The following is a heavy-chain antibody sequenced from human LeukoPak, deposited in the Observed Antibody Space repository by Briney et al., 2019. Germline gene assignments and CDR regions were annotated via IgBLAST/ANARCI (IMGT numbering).Heavy chain of an antibody. CDR3: AKALYSSSWSNWFDP. J-gene: IGHJ5*02. Sequence: GGSLRLSCAASGFTFSSYAMSWVRQAPGKGLEWVSAISGSGGSTYYADSVKGRFTISRDNSKNTLYLQMNSLRAEDTAVYYCAKALYSSSWSNWFDPWGQGTLVTVSS. CDR2: ISGSGGST. D-gene: IGHD6-13*01. CDR1: GFTFSSYA. V-gene: IGHV3-23*01.